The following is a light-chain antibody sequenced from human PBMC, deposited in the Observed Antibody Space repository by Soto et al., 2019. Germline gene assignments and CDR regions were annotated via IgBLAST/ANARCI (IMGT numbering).Light chain of an antibody. CDR2: DAS. J-gene: IGKJ1*01. V-gene: IGKV3-11*01. CDR3: EVGAVWPS. CDR1: QSVSTS. Sequence: IVLTQSPVTLAVSPGESAVLSCRASQSVSTSLAWYQHKPGQAPRLFIYDASKRAPGIPARFSGSGSGTDFTLTISSIVPEDIAVYYCEVGAVWPSFGQGTKVEIK.